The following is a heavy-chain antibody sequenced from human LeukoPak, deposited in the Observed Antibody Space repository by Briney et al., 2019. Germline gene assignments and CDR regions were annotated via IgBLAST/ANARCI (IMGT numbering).Heavy chain of an antibody. J-gene: IGHJ4*02. V-gene: IGHV1-24*01. D-gene: IGHD6-19*01. CDR1: GYTLTELS. Sequence: GASVKVSCKVSGYTLTELSMHWVRQAPGKGLEWMGGFDPEDGETIYAQKFQGRVTMTEDTSTDTAYMELSSLRSEDTAVYYCATWGRGSGWSSVDYWGQGTLVTVPS. CDR2: FDPEDGET. CDR3: ATWGRGSGWSSVDY.